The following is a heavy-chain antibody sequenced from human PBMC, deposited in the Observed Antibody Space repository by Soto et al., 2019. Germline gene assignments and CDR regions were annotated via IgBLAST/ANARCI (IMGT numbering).Heavy chain of an antibody. CDR2: VIPIFGTA. V-gene: IGHV1-69*13. CDR1: GGTFSSYA. J-gene: IGHJ4*02. D-gene: IGHD2-2*01. CDR3: ARSFVVVPAAMAY. Sequence: SVKVSCKASGGTFSSYAISWVRQAPGQGLEWMGGVIPIFGTANYAQKFQGRVTITADESTSTAYMELSSLRSEDTAVYYCARSFVVVPAAMAYWGQGTLVTVSS.